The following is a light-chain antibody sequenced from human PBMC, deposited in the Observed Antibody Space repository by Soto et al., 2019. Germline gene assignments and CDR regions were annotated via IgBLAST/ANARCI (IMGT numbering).Light chain of an antibody. CDR2: SAS. V-gene: IGKV1-39*01. J-gene: IGKJ3*01. Sequence: DIQMTQSPSSLSASIGNRVTIACRASQSISNYLSWYQQKPGKAPKLLIFSASNLQSGVPSRFSGSGSWTAFTLTISSLQPEDFATYDCQSNYSTPPFTFGLGTKVDIK. CDR3: QSNYSTPPFT. CDR1: QSISNY.